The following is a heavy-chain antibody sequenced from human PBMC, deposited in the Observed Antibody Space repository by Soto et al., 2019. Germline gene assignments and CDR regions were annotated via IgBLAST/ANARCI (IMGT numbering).Heavy chain of an antibody. CDR3: ATYCSGGSCYSGIAYYYYYMDV. V-gene: IGHV1-8*01. J-gene: IGHJ6*03. D-gene: IGHD2-15*01. CDR1: GYTFTSYD. Sequence: ASVNVSFKASGYTFTSYDINWVRQATGQGLEWMGLMNPNSGNTGYAQKFQGRVNMTRNTSISTAYMELSSLRSEETAVYYCATYCSGGSCYSGIAYYYYYMDVWGKGTTVTVSS. CDR2: MNPNSGNT.